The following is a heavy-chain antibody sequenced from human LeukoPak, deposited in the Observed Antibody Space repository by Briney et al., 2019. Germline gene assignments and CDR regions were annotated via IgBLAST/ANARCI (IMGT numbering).Heavy chain of an antibody. CDR2: ISGSGGST. J-gene: IGHJ6*02. V-gene: IGHV3-23*01. Sequence: GGSLRLSCAASGFTFSSYAMSWVRQAPGKGLEWVSAISGSGGSTYYADSVKGRFTISRDNSKNTLYLQMNSLRAEDTAVYYCAKEGFLEWLLYEDYYYYGMDVWGQGTTVTVSS. CDR3: AKEGFLEWLLYEDYYYYGMDV. CDR1: GFTFSSYA. D-gene: IGHD3-3*01.